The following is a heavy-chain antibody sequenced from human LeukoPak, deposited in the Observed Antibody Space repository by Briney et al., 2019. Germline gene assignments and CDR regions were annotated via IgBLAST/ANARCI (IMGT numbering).Heavy chain of an antibody. CDR3: ARVRVRGVKFGYYYYGMDV. J-gene: IGHJ6*02. CDR1: GYTFTGYY. V-gene: IGHV1-2*02. D-gene: IGHD3-10*01. CDR2: INPNSGGT. Sequence: GASVKVSCKASGYTFTGYYMHWVRQAPGQGLEWMGWINPNSGGTNYAQKFQGRVTMTRDTSISTAYMELSRLRSDDTAVYYCARVRVRGVKFGYYYYGMDVWGQGTTVTVSS.